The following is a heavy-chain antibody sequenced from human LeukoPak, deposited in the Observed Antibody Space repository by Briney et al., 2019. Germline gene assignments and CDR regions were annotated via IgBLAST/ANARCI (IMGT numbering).Heavy chain of an antibody. CDR1: GGSFSGYY. Sequence: SETLSLTCAVYGGSFSGYYWSWTRQPPGKGLEWIGEINHSGSTNYNPSLKSRVTISVDTSKNQFSLKLSSVTAADTAVYYCAREKPMVRGAFDYWGQGTLVTVSS. CDR3: AREKPMVRGAFDY. D-gene: IGHD3-10*01. V-gene: IGHV4-34*01. J-gene: IGHJ4*02. CDR2: INHSGST.